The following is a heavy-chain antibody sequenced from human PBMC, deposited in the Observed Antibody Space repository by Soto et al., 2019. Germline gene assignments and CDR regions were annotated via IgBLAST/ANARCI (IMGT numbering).Heavy chain of an antibody. CDR3: AGGGLYAYYQDN. Sequence: EVQLVESGGGLVQPGGSLRLSCAASGFTFSTYWMHWVRQAPGEGLVWVSRIKGDESTTNYADSVKGRFTVSRDNARNTLYLQINSLRPEDTAIYYCAGGGLYAYYQDNWGQGTLVTVSS. D-gene: IGHD3-16*01. CDR1: GFTFSTYW. CDR2: IKGDESTT. J-gene: IGHJ4*02. V-gene: IGHV3-74*01.